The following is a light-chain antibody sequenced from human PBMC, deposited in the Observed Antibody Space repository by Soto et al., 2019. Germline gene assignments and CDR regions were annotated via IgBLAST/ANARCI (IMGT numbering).Light chain of an antibody. CDR2: AAS. J-gene: IGKJ3*01. Sequence: DLQMTQSPSYLSASVGDRVTITCRARQDINNYLAWYQQKPGQVPQIIIYAASTLQSTLQFSAPSLFSAGGSGTDFTLSIRSLQPEGVATYYCQNYRSAPLTFGLHTPVDI. CDR1: QDINNY. CDR3: QNYRSAPLT. V-gene: IGKV1-27*01.